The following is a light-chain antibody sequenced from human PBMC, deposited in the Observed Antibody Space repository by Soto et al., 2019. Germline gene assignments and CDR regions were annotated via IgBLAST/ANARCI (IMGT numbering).Light chain of an antibody. CDR2: GAS. V-gene: IGKV3-20*01. Sequence: EIVMTQSPATLPVSPGEGGTLSCRASQSISGNLAWYQQKPGQAPRLLIYGASSRATGIPDRFSGSGSGTDFTLTISRLEPEDFAVYYCQQYGSSPPFGPGTKVDI. J-gene: IGKJ3*01. CDR1: QSISGN. CDR3: QQYGSSPP.